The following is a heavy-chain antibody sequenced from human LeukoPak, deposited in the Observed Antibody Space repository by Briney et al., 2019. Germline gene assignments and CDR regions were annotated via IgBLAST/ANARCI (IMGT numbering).Heavy chain of an antibody. V-gene: IGHV4-61*02. J-gene: IGHJ3*02. CDR3: ARALGHREAFDI. CDR1: GGSISSGSYY. D-gene: IGHD3-16*01. CDR2: IYTSGST. Sequence: SQTLSLTCTVSGGSISSGSYYWSWIRQPAGKGLEWIGRIYTSGSTNYNPSLKSRVTISVDTSKNQFSLKLSSVTAADTAVYYCARALGHREAFDIWGQGTMVTVSS.